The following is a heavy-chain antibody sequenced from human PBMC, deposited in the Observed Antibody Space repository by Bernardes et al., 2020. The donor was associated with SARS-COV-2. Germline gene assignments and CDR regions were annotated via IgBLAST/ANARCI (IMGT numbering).Heavy chain of an antibody. V-gene: IGHV1-24*01. J-gene: IGHJ6*02. CDR3: ARDYSSTEDPTPLIYYYYGMDV. Sequence: ASVKVSCKVSGYTLSDLSMHWVRQAPGKGLEWMGSFDPEDGEAIYAQKFQGRVTMTRNTSISTAYMELSSLRSEDTAVYYCARDYSSTEDPTPLIYYYYGMDVWGQGTTVTVSS. D-gene: IGHD6-13*01. CDR2: FDPEDGEA. CDR1: GYTLSDLS.